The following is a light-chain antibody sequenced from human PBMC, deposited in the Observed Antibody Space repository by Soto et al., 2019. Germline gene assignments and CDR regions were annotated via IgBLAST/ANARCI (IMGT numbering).Light chain of an antibody. CDR1: KNDIGVYDF. CDR2: EVV. V-gene: IGLV2-8*01. Sequence: QPVPTQLPSASGSPGQTVTISCTGTKNDIGVYDFVSWYQHHPGKAPRLIIYEVVQRPSGVPDRFSGSKSGNTASLTVSGLQAADEADYFCKSYAGSNTYVFGGGTKVTV. CDR3: KSYAGSNTYV. J-gene: IGLJ1*01.